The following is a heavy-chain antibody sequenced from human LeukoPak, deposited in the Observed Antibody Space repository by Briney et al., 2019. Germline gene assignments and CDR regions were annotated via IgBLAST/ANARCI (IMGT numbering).Heavy chain of an antibody. CDR3: AREGGGRGYSYGYRYYYYYMDV. J-gene: IGHJ6*03. D-gene: IGHD5-18*01. Sequence: PSETLSLTCTVSGGSISSSSYYWGWIRQPPGKGLEWIGNIYYSGSTYYNPSLYSRVTISVDTSKNQFSLKLSSVTAADTAVYYCAREGGGRGYSYGYRYYYYYMDVWGKGTTVTVSS. CDR2: IYYSGST. CDR1: GGSISSSSYY. V-gene: IGHV4-39*07.